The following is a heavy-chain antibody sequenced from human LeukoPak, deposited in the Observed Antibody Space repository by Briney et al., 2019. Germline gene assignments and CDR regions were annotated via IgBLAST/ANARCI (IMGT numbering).Heavy chain of an antibody. V-gene: IGHV3-21*01. D-gene: IGHD3-22*01. J-gene: IGHJ4*02. CDR1: GFTFSSYS. Sequence: GGALRLSCAASGFTFSSYSMNWVRQAPGKGLEWVSSISSSSSYIYYADSVKGRFTISRDNAKNSLCLQMNSLRAEDTAVYYCARDASSAYGPLDYWGQGTLVTVSS. CDR3: ARDASSAYGPLDY. CDR2: ISSSSSYI.